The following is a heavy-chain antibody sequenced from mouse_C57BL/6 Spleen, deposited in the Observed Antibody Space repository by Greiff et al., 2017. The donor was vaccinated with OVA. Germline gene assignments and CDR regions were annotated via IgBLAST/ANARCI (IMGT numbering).Heavy chain of an antibody. Sequence: EVQLVESGGGLVQSGRSLRLSCATSGFTFSDFYMEWVRQAPGKGLEWIAASRNKANDYTTEYSASVKGRFIVSRDTSQSILYLQMNALRAEDTAIYYCARDADYDEGYFDVWGTGTTVTVSS. J-gene: IGHJ1*03. D-gene: IGHD2-4*01. V-gene: IGHV7-1*01. CDR3: ARDADYDEGYFDV. CDR2: SRNKANDYTT. CDR1: GFTFSDFY.